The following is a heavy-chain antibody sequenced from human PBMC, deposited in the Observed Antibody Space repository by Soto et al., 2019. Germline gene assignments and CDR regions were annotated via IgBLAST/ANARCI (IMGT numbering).Heavy chain of an antibody. CDR2: IYYSGST. CDR1: GGSISSYY. Sequence: SDTLSLTCTVSGGSISSYYWSWIRQPPGKGLEWIGYIYYSGSTNYNPSLKRLVAISVDTSKNQFSLKLSSVTAADTAAYYCARGVLPGGGYHSYYYYHYGMDVWGQGTTVTVYS. CDR3: ARGVLPGGGYHSYYYYHYGMDV. D-gene: IGHD3-22*01. V-gene: IGHV4-59*01. J-gene: IGHJ6*02.